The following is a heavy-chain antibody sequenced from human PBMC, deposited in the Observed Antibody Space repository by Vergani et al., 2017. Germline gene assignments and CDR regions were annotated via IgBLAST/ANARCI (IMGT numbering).Heavy chain of an antibody. V-gene: IGHV1-69*01. Sequence: QVQLVQSGAEVKKPGSSVKVSCKASGGTFSSYAISWVRQAPGQGLEWMGGIIPIFGTANYAQTFQGRVTITADESTSTAYMELSSLRSEDTAVYYCAREGQKDDYSNYRDAFDIWGQGTMVTVSS. CDR2: IIPIFGTA. J-gene: IGHJ3*02. D-gene: IGHD4-11*01. CDR1: GGTFSSYA. CDR3: AREGQKDDYSNYRDAFDI.